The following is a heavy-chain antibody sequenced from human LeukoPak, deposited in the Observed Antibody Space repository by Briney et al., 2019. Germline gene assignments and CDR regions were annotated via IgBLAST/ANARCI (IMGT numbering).Heavy chain of an antibody. V-gene: IGHV3-21*01. CDR2: ISDSSSYI. CDR3: AREGWGSHYNVVLDY. Sequence: GGSLILSCAASGFSFSSYTMSWVPQAPGKGLEWVSSISDSSSYIYNADSVKGRRTTSRDNAKNPLYLRTNSILAEDTAVYYCAREGWGSHYNVVLDYWGQGTLDTVSS. CDR1: GFSFSSYT. D-gene: IGHD3-10*01. J-gene: IGHJ4*02.